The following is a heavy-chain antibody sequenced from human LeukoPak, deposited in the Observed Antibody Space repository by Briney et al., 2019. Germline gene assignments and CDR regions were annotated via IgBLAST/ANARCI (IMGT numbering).Heavy chain of an antibody. CDR1: GGSFSDHY. CDR3: ARADYYGSGIRAFDI. V-gene: IGHV4-34*12. D-gene: IGHD3-10*01. CDR2: IIQSGST. Sequence: PSETLSLTCAAYGGSFSDHYWSWLRQAPGKGLEWIGEIIQSGSTNYNPSLKSRVTISVDTSKKQFSLKLNSVTAADTAVYYCARADYYGSGIRAFDIWGQGTMVTVSS. J-gene: IGHJ3*02.